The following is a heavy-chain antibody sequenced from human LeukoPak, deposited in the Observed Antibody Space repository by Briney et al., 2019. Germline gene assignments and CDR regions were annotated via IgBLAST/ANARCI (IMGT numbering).Heavy chain of an antibody. D-gene: IGHD1-26*01. J-gene: IGHJ3*02. CDR1: GGTFGSYA. CDR3: ARLRAVHEVGSWTLDAFDI. CDR2: IVPLFGST. Sequence: GASVKVSCKASGGTFGSYAITWVRQAPGQGLEWMGGIVPLFGSTNYAQRFQGRVTITADASTSIAYMELSSLKSEDTAVYYCARLRAVHEVGSWTLDAFDIWGQGTMIIVSS. V-gene: IGHV1-69*13.